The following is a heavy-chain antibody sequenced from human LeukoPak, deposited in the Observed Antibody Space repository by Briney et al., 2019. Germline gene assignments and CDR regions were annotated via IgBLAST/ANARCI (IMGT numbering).Heavy chain of an antibody. D-gene: IGHD3-22*01. V-gene: IGHV3-23*01. Sequence: GGSLRLSCAASGFIFSTYAISWVRQAPGKGLEWVSGISGSGVTTYNADSVKGRFTISRDNSKNTLYLQMNSLRAEDTAVYYCAKGDDSSGYYYEASLDYWGQGTLVTVSS. J-gene: IGHJ4*02. CDR3: AKGDDSSGYYYEASLDY. CDR2: ISGSGVTT. CDR1: GFIFSTYA.